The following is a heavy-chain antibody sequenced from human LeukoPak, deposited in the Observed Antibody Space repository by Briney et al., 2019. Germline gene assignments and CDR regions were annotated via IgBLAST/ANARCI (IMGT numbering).Heavy chain of an antibody. V-gene: IGHV4-34*01. CDR3: ARGIDY. J-gene: IGHJ4*02. CDR2: INQSGGT. Sequence: SETLSLTCAVSGGSFSGYYLSWIRQPPGKGLEWIGEINQSGGTNYNQTLKSRVTISVDTAKNQFTLKLSSVTAADRAVYYCARGIDYWGQGTLVTVS. CDR1: GGSFSGYY.